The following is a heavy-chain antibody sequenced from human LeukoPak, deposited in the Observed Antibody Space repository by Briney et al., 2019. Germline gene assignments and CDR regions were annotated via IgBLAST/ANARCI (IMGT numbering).Heavy chain of an antibody. CDR3: ARDLGQYYDTSDNWFDP. CDR1: GFTFSRYW. D-gene: IGHD3-22*01. V-gene: IGHV3-74*01. CDR2: INSDGRST. J-gene: IGHJ5*02. Sequence: GGSLRLSCVASGFTFSRYWMHWVRQAPGKGLVWVSRINSDGRSTNYADSVKGRFSISRDNAKNTLNLQMNSLRAEDTAVYYCARDLGQYYDTSDNWFDPWGQGTLVTVSS.